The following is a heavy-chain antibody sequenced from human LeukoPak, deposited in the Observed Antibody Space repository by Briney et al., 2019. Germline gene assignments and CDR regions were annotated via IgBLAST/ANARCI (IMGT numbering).Heavy chain of an antibody. Sequence: GASVKVSCKASGYTFTSYAMHWVRQAPGQRLEWMGGIIPIFGTANYAQKFQGRVTITADESTSTAYMELSSLRSEDTAVYYCARAFRYYYDSSGYFPLDYWGQGTLVTVSS. CDR2: IIPIFGTA. CDR3: ARAFRYYYDSSGYFPLDY. V-gene: IGHV1-69*13. CDR1: GYTFTSYA. D-gene: IGHD3-22*01. J-gene: IGHJ4*02.